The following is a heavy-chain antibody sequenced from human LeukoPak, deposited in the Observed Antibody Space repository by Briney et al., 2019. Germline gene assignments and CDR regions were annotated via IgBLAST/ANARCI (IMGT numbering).Heavy chain of an antibody. Sequence: SQTLSLTCAISGDSVSSNSATWNWIRQSPSRGLEWLGRTYYRFKWYNDYAESVKSRITINPNTSKNQFSLKLNSVTAADTAVYYCARTDSSGYYGDYWGQGTLVTVSS. V-gene: IGHV6-1*01. CDR2: TYYRFKWYN. D-gene: IGHD3-22*01. J-gene: IGHJ4*02. CDR3: ARTDSSGYYGDY. CDR1: GDSVSSNSAT.